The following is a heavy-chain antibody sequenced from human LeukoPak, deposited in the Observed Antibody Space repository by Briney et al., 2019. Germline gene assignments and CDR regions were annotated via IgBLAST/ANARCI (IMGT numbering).Heavy chain of an antibody. D-gene: IGHD6-19*01. V-gene: IGHV4-34*01. J-gene: IGHJ4*02. Sequence: SEALSLTSAVYGESFSGYFWTWIRQPPGKGLEWIGEVNHAGSTNYNPSLKSRVTISGDTSKNQFSLKLSSVTAADTAVYYCARPQADYAGGWKFFDYWGQGTLVTVSS. CDR3: ARPQADYAGGWKFFDY. CDR2: VNHAGST. CDR1: GESFSGYF.